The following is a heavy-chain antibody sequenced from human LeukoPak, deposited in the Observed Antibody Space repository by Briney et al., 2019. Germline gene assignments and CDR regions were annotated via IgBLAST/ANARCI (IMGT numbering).Heavy chain of an antibody. J-gene: IGHJ5*02. Sequence: GGSLRLSCAASEFSVGSNYMTWVRQAPGKGLEWVSLIYSGGSTYYADSVKGRFTISRDNSKNTLYLQMNSLRAEDTAVYYCARAPRADDNWFDPWGQGTLVTVSS. V-gene: IGHV3-66*01. CDR2: IYSGGST. CDR1: EFSVGSNY. CDR3: ARAPRADDNWFDP. D-gene: IGHD5-24*01.